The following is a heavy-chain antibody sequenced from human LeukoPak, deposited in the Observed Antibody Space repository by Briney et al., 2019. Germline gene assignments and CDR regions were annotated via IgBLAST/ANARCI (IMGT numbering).Heavy chain of an antibody. CDR3: ARDRRGSSCPFDI. CDR2: IIPIFGTA. D-gene: IGHD6-13*01. Sequence: GASVKVSCKASGGTFISYAISWVRQAPGQGLEWMGGIIPIFGTANYAQKFQGRVTITADESTSTAYMELSSLRSEDTAVYYCARDRRGSSCPFDIWGQGTMVTVSS. CDR1: GGTFISYA. V-gene: IGHV1-69*13. J-gene: IGHJ3*02.